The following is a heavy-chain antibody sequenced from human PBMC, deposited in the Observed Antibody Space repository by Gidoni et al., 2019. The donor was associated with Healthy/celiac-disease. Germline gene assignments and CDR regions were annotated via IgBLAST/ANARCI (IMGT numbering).Heavy chain of an antibody. D-gene: IGHD3-16*01. J-gene: IGHJ5*02. CDR1: GGSLSSSY. CDR3: ARGPQVMLNNWFDP. V-gene: IGHV4-59*01. CDR2: IYYSWST. Sequence: QVQLQESGPGLMKPSETLSLTCTVSGGSLSSSYWSWIRQPPGKGLEWIGYIYYSWSTNYNPSLKSRVTISVDTSKNQFSLKLSSVTAADTAVYYCARGPQVMLNNWFDPWGQGTLVTVSS.